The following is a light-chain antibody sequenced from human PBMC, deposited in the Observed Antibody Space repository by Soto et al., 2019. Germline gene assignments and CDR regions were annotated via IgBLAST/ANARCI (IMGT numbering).Light chain of an antibody. CDR3: QQYGSSPSLT. Sequence: DIVLTQSPGTLSLSPGETATLSCRASQSVSSSYLAWYQQKPGQAPRLLIYGASNRATGVPDRFSGSGSGTDFTLTISRLEPEDIAVYYCQQYGSSPSLTFGQGTKVEIK. CDR1: QSVSSSY. J-gene: IGKJ1*01. CDR2: GAS. V-gene: IGKV3-20*01.